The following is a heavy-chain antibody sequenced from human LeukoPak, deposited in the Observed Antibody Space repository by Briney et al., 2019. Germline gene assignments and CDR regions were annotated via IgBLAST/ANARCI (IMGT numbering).Heavy chain of an antibody. J-gene: IGHJ5*02. V-gene: IGHV1-8*02. CDR3: ARGKPGSGSYYKVRWFDP. CDR2: MNPNSGNT. Sequence: ASVKVSCKASGYTFTGYYMHWVRQAPGQGLEWMGWMNPNSGNTGYAQKFQGRVTMTRNTSISTAYMELSSLRSEDTAVYYCARGKPGSGSYYKVRWFDPWGQGTLVTVSS. D-gene: IGHD3-10*01. CDR1: GYTFTGYY.